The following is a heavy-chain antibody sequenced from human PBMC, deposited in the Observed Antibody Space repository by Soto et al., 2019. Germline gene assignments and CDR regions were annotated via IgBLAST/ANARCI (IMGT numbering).Heavy chain of an antibody. CDR3: AKEDGTVSADPPYYYYYYGMDV. Sequence: VQLLESGGGLVQPGGSLRLSCAASGFTFSSYAMSWVRQAPGKGLEWVSAISGSGGSTYYADSVKGRFTISRDNSKNTLYLQMNSLRAEDTAVYYCAKEDGTVSADPPYYYYYYGMDVWGQGTTVTVSS. CDR2: ISGSGGST. V-gene: IGHV3-23*01. D-gene: IGHD4-17*01. J-gene: IGHJ6*02. CDR1: GFTFSSYA.